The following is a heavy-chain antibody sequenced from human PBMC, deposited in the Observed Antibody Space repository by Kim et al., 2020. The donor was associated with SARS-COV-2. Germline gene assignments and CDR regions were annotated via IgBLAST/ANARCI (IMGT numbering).Heavy chain of an antibody. CDR2: IYYGGST. D-gene: IGHD6-13*01. J-gene: IGHJ6*02. Sequence: SETLSLTCTVSGGSISSYYWSWIRQPPGKGLEWIGYIYYGGSTNYNPSLKSRVTISVDTSKNQFSLKLSSVTAADTAVYYCARAPFIAAAGTDYYGMDVWGQGTTVTVSS. CDR1: GGSISSYY. CDR3: ARAPFIAAAGTDYYGMDV. V-gene: IGHV4-59*13.